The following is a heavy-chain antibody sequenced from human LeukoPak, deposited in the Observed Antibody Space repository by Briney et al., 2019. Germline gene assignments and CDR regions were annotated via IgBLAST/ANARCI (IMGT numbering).Heavy chain of an antibody. Sequence: SETLSLTCTVSGGSISSGSYYWSWIRQPAGKGLEWIGYIYHSGSTYYNPSLKSRVTISVDRSKNQFSLKLSSVTAADTAVYYCASGIAAAGTWFDPWGQGTLVTVSS. CDR1: GGSISSGSYY. D-gene: IGHD6-13*01. CDR3: ASGIAAAGTWFDP. J-gene: IGHJ5*02. V-gene: IGHV4-30-2*01. CDR2: IYHSGST.